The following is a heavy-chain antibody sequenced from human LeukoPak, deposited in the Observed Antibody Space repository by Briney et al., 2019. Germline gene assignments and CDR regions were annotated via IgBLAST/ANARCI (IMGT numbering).Heavy chain of an antibody. CDR2: INHSGST. Sequence: SETLSLTCAVYGGSFSGYYWSWIRQPPGKGLEWIGEINHSGSTNYNPSLKSRVTISVDTSKNQFSLKLSSVTAADTAVYYCARVGGSYSYGMDVWGQGTTVTVSS. CDR1: GGSFSGYY. CDR3: ARVGGSYSYGMDV. J-gene: IGHJ6*02. D-gene: IGHD5-12*01. V-gene: IGHV4-34*01.